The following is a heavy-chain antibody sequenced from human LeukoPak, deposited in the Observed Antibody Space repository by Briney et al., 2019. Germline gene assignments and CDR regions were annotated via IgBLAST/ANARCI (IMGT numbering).Heavy chain of an antibody. CDR1: GGTFSSYA. V-gene: IGHV1-69*13. CDR2: IIPIFGTA. J-gene: IGHJ6*02. D-gene: IGHD1-1*01. CDR3: ARDRGTTGMNRSYYYYGMDV. Sequence: GASVKVSCKASGGTFSSYAISWVRQAPGQGLEWMGGIIPIFGTANYAQKFQGRVTITADESTSTAYMELSSLRSEDTAVYYCARDRGTTGMNRSYYYYGMDVWGQGTTVTVSS.